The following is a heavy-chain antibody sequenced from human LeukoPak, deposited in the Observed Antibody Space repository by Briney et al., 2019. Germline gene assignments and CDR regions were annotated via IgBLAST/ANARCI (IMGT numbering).Heavy chain of an antibody. CDR1: GFTLNSYW. D-gene: IGHD1-14*01. CDR3: ARGGNLEN. Sequence: GGSLRLSCAASGFTLNSYWMSWVRQAPGKGLEWVANINEDGGERHYVDSVKGRFTISRDNAKNSLYLQMNSLRAEDTAVYYCARGGNLENWGGGTLVTVSS. V-gene: IGHV3-7*01. J-gene: IGHJ4*02. CDR2: INEDGGER.